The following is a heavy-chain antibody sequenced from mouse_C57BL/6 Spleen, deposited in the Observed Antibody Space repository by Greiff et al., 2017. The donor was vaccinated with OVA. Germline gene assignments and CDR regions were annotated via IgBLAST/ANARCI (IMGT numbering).Heavy chain of an antibody. V-gene: IGHV2-5*01. D-gene: IGHD4-1*01. J-gene: IGHJ4*01. Sequence: QVHVKQSGPGLVQPSQSLSITCTVSGFSLTSYGVHWVRQSPGKGLEWLGVIWRGGSTDYNAAFMSRLSITKDNSKSQVFFKMNSLQADDTAIYYCAKNRLGRGGYAMDYWGQGTSVTVSS. CDR1: GFSLTSYG. CDR2: IWRGGST. CDR3: AKNRLGRGGYAMDY.